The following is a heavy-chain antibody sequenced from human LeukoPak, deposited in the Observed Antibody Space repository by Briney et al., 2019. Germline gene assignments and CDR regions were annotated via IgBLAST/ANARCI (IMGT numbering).Heavy chain of an antibody. D-gene: IGHD3-3*01. Sequence: GGSLRLSCAASGFTFDDYAMHWVRQAPGKGLEWVSGISWNSGSIGYADSVKGRFTISRDNAKNSLYLQMNSLRAEDTALYYCAKDLSGVVDSNFDYWGQGTLVTVSS. CDR3: AKDLSGVVDSNFDY. J-gene: IGHJ4*02. V-gene: IGHV3-9*01. CDR1: GFTFDDYA. CDR2: ISWNSGSI.